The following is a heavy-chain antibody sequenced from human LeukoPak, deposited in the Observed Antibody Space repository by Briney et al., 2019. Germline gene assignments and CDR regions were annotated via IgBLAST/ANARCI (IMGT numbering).Heavy chain of an antibody. V-gene: IGHV1-2*02. J-gene: IGHJ3*02. CDR2: INPNTGGT. CDR3: ARTLGYCSSTSCYGGDYDAFDI. D-gene: IGHD2-2*01. CDR1: GYTFIDYY. Sequence: ASVNVSCKASGYTFIDYYIHWVRQAPGQGLEWMGWINPNTGGTKDAQNFQGRVTMTRDTSISTAYMELSRLRSDDTAVYYCARTLGYCSSTSCYGGDYDAFDIWGQGTMVTVSS.